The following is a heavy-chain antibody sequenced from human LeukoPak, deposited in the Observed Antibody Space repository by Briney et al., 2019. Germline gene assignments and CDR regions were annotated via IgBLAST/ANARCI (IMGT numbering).Heavy chain of an antibody. CDR1: GFTFSSYE. V-gene: IGHV3-23*01. CDR2: ISGSGGST. D-gene: IGHD3-10*01. CDR3: ARPTMVRGPGYYYYYMDV. Sequence: GGSLRLSCAASGFTFSSYEMNWVRQAPGKGLEWVSAISGSGGSTYYADSVKGRFTISRDNSKNTLYLQMNSLRAEDTAVYYCARPTMVRGPGYYYYYMDVWGKGTTVTISS. J-gene: IGHJ6*03.